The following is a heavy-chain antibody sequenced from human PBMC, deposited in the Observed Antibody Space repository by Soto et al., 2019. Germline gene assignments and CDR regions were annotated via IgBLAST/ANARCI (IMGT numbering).Heavy chain of an antibody. D-gene: IGHD3-16*01. CDR3: AGERGVWFGGLLPHGWFHP. V-gene: IGHV4-59*01. CDR1: GGSINDYY. Sequence: QVQLQESGPGLVKPSETLSLTCTVSGGSINDYYWSWIRQPPGKGLEWIGNIYYTGYTTYNPSLKRCRAISGDPSRDPVSLRLSSVTAADTAVFFCAGERGVWFGGLLPHGWFHPWGQGTLGTVSS. J-gene: IGHJ5*01. CDR2: IYYTGYT.